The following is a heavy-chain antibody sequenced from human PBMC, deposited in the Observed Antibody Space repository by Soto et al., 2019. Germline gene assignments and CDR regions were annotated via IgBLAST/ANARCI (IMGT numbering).Heavy chain of an antibody. CDR2: ISSSGSTI. D-gene: IGHD6-19*01. V-gene: IGHV3-11*01. CDR3: ERDRSSGWTRGGLVY. CDR1: GFTFSDYY. J-gene: IGHJ4*02. Sequence: PGGSLRLSCAASGFTFSDYYMSWIRQAPGKGLEWVSYISSSGSTIYYADSVKGRFTISRDNAKNSLYLQMNSLRAEDTAVYYCERDRSSGWTRGGLVYWGQGTLVTVSS.